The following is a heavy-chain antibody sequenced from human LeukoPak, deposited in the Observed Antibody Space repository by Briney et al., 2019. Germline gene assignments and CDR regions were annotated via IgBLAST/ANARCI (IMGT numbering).Heavy chain of an antibody. V-gene: IGHV1-18*01. CDR2: TSAYNGNT. D-gene: IGHD3-9*01. Sequence: GASVKVSCKASGDTFTSYGISWVRQAPGKGLEWMGWTSAYNGNTNYAQKLQGRVTMTTDTSTSTAYMELRSLRSDDTAVYYCARSYDILTGYYVGVYYYYMDVWGKGTTVTVSS. CDR1: GDTFTSYG. J-gene: IGHJ6*03. CDR3: ARSYDILTGYYVGVYYYYMDV.